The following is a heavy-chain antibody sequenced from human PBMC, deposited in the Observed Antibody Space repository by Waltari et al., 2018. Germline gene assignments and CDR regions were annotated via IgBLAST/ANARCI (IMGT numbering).Heavy chain of an antibody. CDR2: INPTGAET. J-gene: IGHJ4*02. Sequence: EVQLVDSGGGLVQPGGSLRLSCVVSGLTFSNSGMTWVRQTPDSGLEWAASINPTGAETFYAEAVKGRFIVSRDNARNSFYLQMNDLRVEDTALYFCARDKWYSSLDYWGQGTPVTVSS. V-gene: IGHV3-7*03. CDR1: GLTFSNSG. CDR3: ARDKWYSSLDY. D-gene: IGHD2-15*01.